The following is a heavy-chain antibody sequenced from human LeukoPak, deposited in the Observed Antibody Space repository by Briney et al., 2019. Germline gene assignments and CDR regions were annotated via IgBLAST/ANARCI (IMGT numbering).Heavy chain of an antibody. V-gene: IGHV2-5*01. D-gene: IGHD3-10*01. CDR3: ARAIVRPEFDY. Sequence: SGPTLVKPKQTLTLTCTFSGFSLTTSGVGVGWIRQPPGKALQWLAVIYWNDDKRYSPSLKSRLTITKDTSKNQVVLTMTNMDPVDTATYYCARAIVRPEFDYWGQGTLVTVSS. CDR2: IYWNDDK. CDR1: GFSLTTSGVG. J-gene: IGHJ4*02.